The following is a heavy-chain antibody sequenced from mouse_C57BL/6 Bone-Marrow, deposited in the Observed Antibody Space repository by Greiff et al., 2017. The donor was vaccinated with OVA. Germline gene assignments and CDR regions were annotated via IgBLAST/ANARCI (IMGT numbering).Heavy chain of an antibody. CDR2: FHPYNDDT. D-gene: IGHD4-1*01. J-gene: IGHJ2*01. CDR1: GYTFTTYP. V-gene: IGHV1-47*01. Sequence: QVQLQQSGAELVKPGASVKMSCKASGYTFTTYPIEWMKQNHGKSLEWIGNFHPYNDDTKYNEKFKGQATLPVEKSSSPVYLELSRLPSADAAVYYCARKVKRGHYFDYGGQGTTLTVSS. CDR3: ARKVKRGHYFDY.